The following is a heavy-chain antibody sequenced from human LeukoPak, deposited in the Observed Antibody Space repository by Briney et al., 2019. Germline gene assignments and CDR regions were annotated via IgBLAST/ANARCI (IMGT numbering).Heavy chain of an antibody. CDR3: ARGKRVYDILTGYVFDY. V-gene: IGHV4-31*03. D-gene: IGHD3-9*01. CDR1: GGSISSGGYY. J-gene: IGHJ4*02. CDR2: IYYSGST. Sequence: SETLSLTCTVSGGSISSGGYYWSWIRQHPGKGLEWIGYIYYSGSTYYNPSLKSRVTISVDTSKNQFSLKLSSVTAADTAAYYCARGKRVYDILTGYVFDYWGQGTLVTVSP.